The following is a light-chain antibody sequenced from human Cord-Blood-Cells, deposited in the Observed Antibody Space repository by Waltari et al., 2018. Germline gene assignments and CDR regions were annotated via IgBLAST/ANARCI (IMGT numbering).Light chain of an antibody. CDR2: EVS. CDR3: CSYAGSSTLV. Sequence: QSALTQPAYVSGSPGQSITISCTGTSSDVGSYNLVSWYQQHPGKAPKLIIYEVSKRPSGVSNRFSGSKSGNTASLTISGLQAEDEADYYCCSYAGSSTLVFGGGTKLTVL. J-gene: IGLJ2*01. CDR1: SSDVGSYNL. V-gene: IGLV2-23*02.